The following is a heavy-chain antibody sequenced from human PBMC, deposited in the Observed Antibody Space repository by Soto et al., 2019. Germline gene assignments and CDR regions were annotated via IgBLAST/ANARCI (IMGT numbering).Heavy chain of an antibody. V-gene: IGHV3-30-3*01. CDR1: GFTFSSYS. J-gene: IGHJ4*02. CDR3: ASLRLNMIVVEAPFDH. D-gene: IGHD3-22*01. CDR2: ISYDGSNK. Sequence: XGSLRLAFAASGFTFSSYSMDWVRQAPGKGLEWVAVISYDGSNKYYADSVKGRFTISRDNSKNTLYLQMNSLRAEDTAVYYCASLRLNMIVVEAPFDHWGQGTLVTVSS.